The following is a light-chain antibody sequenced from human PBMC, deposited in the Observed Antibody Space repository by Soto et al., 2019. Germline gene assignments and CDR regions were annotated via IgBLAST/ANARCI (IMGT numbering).Light chain of an antibody. CDR2: DVN. CDR3: SSYTSSSTYV. Sequence: QSALTQPASVSGSPGQSIAISCTGTSVDVGGFEYVSWYQQHPGKVPKLMIYDVNNRPSGVSNRFSGSKSGNTASLTISGLQAEDEADYFCSSYTSSSTYVFGTGTKLTVL. J-gene: IGLJ1*01. V-gene: IGLV2-14*03. CDR1: SVDVGGFEY.